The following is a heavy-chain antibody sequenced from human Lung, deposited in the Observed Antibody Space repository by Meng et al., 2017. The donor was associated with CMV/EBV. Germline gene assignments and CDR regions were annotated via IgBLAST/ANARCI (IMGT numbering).Heavy chain of an antibody. Sequence: SXXVSXKASGYFFTGHFVHWVRQAPGQGLEWMGWINPSSGGTKYTQKFQGRVTMTRDTSISTVYMELSGLRSDDTAMYYCARAQDTTSADYYNYGIDVWGQGTXGT. CDR1: GYFFTGHF. J-gene: IGHJ6*02. D-gene: IGHD1-14*01. CDR2: INPSSGGT. CDR3: ARAQDTTSADYYNYGIDV. V-gene: IGHV1-2*02.